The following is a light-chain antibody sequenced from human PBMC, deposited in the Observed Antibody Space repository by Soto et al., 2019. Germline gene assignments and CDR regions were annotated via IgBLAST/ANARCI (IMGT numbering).Light chain of an antibody. CDR2: NVN. CDR1: SSDVGGYNY. Sequence: QSALTQPPSASGSPGQSVTISCTGTSSDVGGYNYVSWYQQHPGTVPKPMLYNVNTTPSGVPDRFSGSKSGTTSSMTISGLRAEDEADYLCCTYSGSATCVFGAGTKV. V-gene: IGLV2-11*01. J-gene: IGLJ1*01. CDR3: CTYSGSATCV.